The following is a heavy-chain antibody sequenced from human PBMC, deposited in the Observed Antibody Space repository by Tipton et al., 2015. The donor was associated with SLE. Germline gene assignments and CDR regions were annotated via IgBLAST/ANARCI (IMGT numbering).Heavy chain of an antibody. Sequence: TLSLTCAVYGGSFSGYYWSWIRQPPGKGLEWIGEINHSGSTNYNPSLKSRATISVDTSKNQFSLKLSSVTAADTAVYYCAREQSPVALFDHWGQGTLVTVSS. J-gene: IGHJ4*02. CDR2: INHSGST. CDR1: GGSFSGYY. D-gene: IGHD6-19*01. CDR3: AREQSPVALFDH. V-gene: IGHV4-34*01.